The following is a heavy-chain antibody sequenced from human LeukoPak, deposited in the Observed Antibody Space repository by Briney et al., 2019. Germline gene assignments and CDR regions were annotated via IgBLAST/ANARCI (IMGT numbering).Heavy chain of an antibody. Sequence: PGGSLRHSSAASGFTFSYYSMTSVRDAPGKGLGWVSYIDSSRATTYSTHTARSRFIIYRDNAKHSLFLQINSLRAEDTAVYYCAGSTVWSGIFQYWGQGTLVTVSS. J-gene: IGHJ1*01. D-gene: IGHD3-3*01. CDR1: GFTFSYYS. CDR3: AGSTVWSGIFQY. CDR2: IDSSRATT. V-gene: IGHV3-48*01.